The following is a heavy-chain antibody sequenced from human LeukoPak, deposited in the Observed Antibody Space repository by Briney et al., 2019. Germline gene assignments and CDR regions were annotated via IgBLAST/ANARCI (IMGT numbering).Heavy chain of an antibody. V-gene: IGHV3-74*01. J-gene: IGHJ4*02. D-gene: IGHD4-17*01. CDR3: ARDARVGDPLDY. CDR1: GFTFSDYW. Sequence: GGSLRLSCTASGFTFSDYWMHWVRQAPDKGLMWVSRIRTDGDTSYADSVRGRFTISRDNSKNTLYLQMDSLRAEDTAVYYCARDARVGDPLDYWGQGTLVTVSS. CDR2: IRTDGDT.